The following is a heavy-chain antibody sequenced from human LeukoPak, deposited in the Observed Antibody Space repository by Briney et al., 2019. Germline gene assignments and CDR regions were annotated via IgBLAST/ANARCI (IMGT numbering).Heavy chain of an antibody. CDR2: ISNDGNIK. Sequence: RTGGSLRLSCAASGFTFSNTMHWVRKAPDKGLEWVAVISNDGNIKYHADSVKGRFTISRDNSKNTLFLQMNNLRPDDTAVYYCARVPAYCSGGSCYGLGFDYWGQGTLVTVSS. V-gene: IGHV3-30*04. CDR1: GFTFSNT. D-gene: IGHD2-15*01. J-gene: IGHJ4*02. CDR3: ARVPAYCSGGSCYGLGFDY.